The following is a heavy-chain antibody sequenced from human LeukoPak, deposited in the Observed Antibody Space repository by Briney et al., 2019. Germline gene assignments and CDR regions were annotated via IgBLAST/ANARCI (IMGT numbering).Heavy chain of an antibody. CDR2: IDSDGINT. CDR3: AKVQSDIVGAVFFSFDV. J-gene: IGHJ3*01. D-gene: IGHD1-26*01. Sequence: GGSLRLSCEASGFTFNAYWMLWVRQPPGKGLIRVAGIDSDGINTGYAESVTGRFTVTRDNAKNTLYLQMNSLRVEDTAVYYCAKVQSDIVGAVFFSFDVWGQGTMVSVSS. CDR1: GFTFNAYW. V-gene: IGHV3-74*01.